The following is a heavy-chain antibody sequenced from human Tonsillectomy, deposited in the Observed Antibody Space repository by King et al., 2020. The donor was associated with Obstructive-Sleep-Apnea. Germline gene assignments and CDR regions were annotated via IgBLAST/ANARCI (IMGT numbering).Heavy chain of an antibody. J-gene: IGHJ4*02. Sequence: TLKESGPTLVKPPQTLTLTCTFSGFSLSTTGVGVGWIRQPPGKALEWLALIYWDDDKRYSSSLRGRLTITKDTSKNQVVLTVTNMDPMDTGTYYCTRPSKDYGTDYWGQGTLVTVSS. V-gene: IGHV2-5*02. CDR1: GFSLSTTGVG. CDR3: TRPSKDYGTDY. CDR2: IYWDDDK. D-gene: IGHD4-17*01.